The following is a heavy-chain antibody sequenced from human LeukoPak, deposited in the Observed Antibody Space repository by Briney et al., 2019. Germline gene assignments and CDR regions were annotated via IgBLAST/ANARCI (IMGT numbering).Heavy chain of an antibody. CDR1: GFTFSSFS. D-gene: IGHD1/OR15-1a*01. CDR2: TSSSSDYT. Sequence: PGGSLRLSCAASGFTFSSFSMIWVRQAPGEGLEWVSSTSSSSDYTCNAASGKGRFTRSRNNAKNSLFLQMNSLRAEDTAMYYCAKGTKPVMTIPAYWGQGILVTVSS. CDR3: AKGTKPVMTIPAY. J-gene: IGHJ4*02. V-gene: IGHV3-21*04.